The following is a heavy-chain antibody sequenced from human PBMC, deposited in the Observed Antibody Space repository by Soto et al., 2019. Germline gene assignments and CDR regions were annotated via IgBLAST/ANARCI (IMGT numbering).Heavy chain of an antibody. J-gene: IGHJ4*02. CDR2: IWYDGSNK. V-gene: IGHV3-33*01. CDR3: ARAPQVGAYFDY. CDR1: GFTFSSYG. D-gene: IGHD1-26*01. Sequence: QVQLVESGGGVVQPGRSLRLSCAASGFTFSSYGMHWVRQAPGKGLEWVAVIWYDGSNKYYADSVKGRFTISRDNSKNTLYLQMNSLRAEDTAVYYRARAPQVGAYFDYWGQGTLVTVSS.